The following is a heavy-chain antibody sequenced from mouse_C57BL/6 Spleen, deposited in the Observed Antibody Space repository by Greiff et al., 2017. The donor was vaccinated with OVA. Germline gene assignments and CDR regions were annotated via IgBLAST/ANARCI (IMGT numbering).Heavy chain of an antibody. J-gene: IGHJ2*01. V-gene: IGHV1-64*01. CDR3: ARDYYGTVPDY. CDR1: GYTFTSYW. D-gene: IGHD1-1*01. Sequence: QVQLQQPGAELVKPGASVKLSCKASGYTFTSYWMHWVKQRPGQGLEWIGMIHPNSGSTNYNEKFKSKATLTVDKSSSTAYMQLSSLTSEDSAVYYCARDYYGTVPDYWGQGTTLTVSS. CDR2: IHPNSGST.